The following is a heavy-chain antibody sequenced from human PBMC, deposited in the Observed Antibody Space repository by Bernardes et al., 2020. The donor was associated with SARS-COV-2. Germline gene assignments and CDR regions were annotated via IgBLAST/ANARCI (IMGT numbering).Heavy chain of an antibody. D-gene: IGHD2-21*02. CDR1: GGSISSSNYY. V-gene: IGHV4-39*01. CDR3: AGSSCGIDCYIGGLRSWDYGMDV. J-gene: IGHJ6*02. Sequence: SEPLSLTCTVSGGSISSSNYYWGWLFQAPGKGLEWIGSIYSSGTTYYNPSLQGRVIESVDTTENQFSLRLSFVTAADTAVYYCAGSSCGIDCYIGGLRSWDYGMDVWGQGTTVTVSS. CDR2: IYSSGTT.